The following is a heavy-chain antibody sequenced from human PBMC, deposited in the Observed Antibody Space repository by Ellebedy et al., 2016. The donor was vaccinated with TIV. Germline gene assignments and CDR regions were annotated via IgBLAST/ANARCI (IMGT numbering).Heavy chain of an antibody. V-gene: IGHV4-59*12. CDR3: ASVAAAGTFTSDY. CDR1: GGSISSYY. CDR2: ISYSGST. J-gene: IGHJ4*02. D-gene: IGHD6-13*01. Sequence: MPSETLSLTCTVSGGSISSYYWSWIRQPPGKGLEWIGYISYSGSTNYNPSLKSRVTISVDTSKNQFSLKLSSVTAADTAVYYCASVAAAGTFTSDYWGQGTLVTVSS.